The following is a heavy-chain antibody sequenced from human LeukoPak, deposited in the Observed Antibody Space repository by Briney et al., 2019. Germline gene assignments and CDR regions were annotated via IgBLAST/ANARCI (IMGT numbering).Heavy chain of an antibody. V-gene: IGHV1-24*01. Sequence: ASVKVSCKVSGYTLTELSMHWVRQAPGKGLEWMGGFDPEDGETIYAQKFQGRVTMTEDTSADTAYMELSSLRSEDTAVYYCATKSRFYDWARYYYYYGMDVWGQGTTVTVSS. CDR2: FDPEDGET. J-gene: IGHJ6*02. D-gene: IGHD5/OR15-5a*01. CDR1: GYTLTELS. CDR3: ATKSRFYDWARYYYYYGMDV.